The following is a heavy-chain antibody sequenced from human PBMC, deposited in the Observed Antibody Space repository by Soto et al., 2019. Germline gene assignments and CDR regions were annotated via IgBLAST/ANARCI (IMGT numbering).Heavy chain of an antibody. J-gene: IGHJ3*02. V-gene: IGHV3-73*01. D-gene: IGHD3-10*01. CDR2: IRSKANSYAT. Sequence: GGSLRLSCAASGFIFSGSAMHWVRQASGKGLEWVGRIRSKANSYATAYAASVKGRFTISRDDSKNTAYLQMNSLKTEDTAVYYCTRPRTAYYYVSESLRGPDDAFDIWSQGTMVTVSS. CDR3: TRPRTAYYYVSESLRGPDDAFDI. CDR1: GFIFSGSA.